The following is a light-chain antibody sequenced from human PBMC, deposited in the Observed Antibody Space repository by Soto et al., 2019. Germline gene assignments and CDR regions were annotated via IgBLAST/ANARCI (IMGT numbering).Light chain of an antibody. CDR1: QSISSC. Sequence: DMKMNLSPSTRSAWGIDIVTTAVLASQSISSCLAWYQQKPGRASKLLIYEASSLESGAPSRFSGSGSGTGFTLTISILQPHDFATYYCQQYNSYWFTFGGGTKVDI. CDR3: QQYNSYWFT. V-gene: IGKV1-5*01. J-gene: IGKJ4*01. CDR2: EAS.